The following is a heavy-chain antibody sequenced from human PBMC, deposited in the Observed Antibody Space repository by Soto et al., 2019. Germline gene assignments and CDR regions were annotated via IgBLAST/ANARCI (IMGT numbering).Heavy chain of an antibody. CDR3: AKVLRFLEWSPYGMDV. CDR2: IIPIFGTA. Sequence: SVKVSCKASGGTFSSYAISWVRQAPGQGLEWMGGIIPIFGTANYAQKSQGRATITADESTSTAYMELSSLRSEDTAVYYCAKVLRFLEWSPYGMDVWGQGTTVTVSS. CDR1: GGTFSSYA. J-gene: IGHJ6*02. V-gene: IGHV1-69*13. D-gene: IGHD3-3*01.